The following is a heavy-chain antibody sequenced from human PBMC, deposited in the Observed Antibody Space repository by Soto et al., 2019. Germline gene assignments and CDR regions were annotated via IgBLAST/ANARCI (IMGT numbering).Heavy chain of an antibody. CDR1: GFTFSSYA. V-gene: IGHV3-30-3*01. J-gene: IGHJ4*02. CDR2: ISYDGSNK. Sequence: QVQLVESGGGVVQPGRSLRLSCAASGFTFSSYAMHWVRQAPGKGLEWVAVISYDGSNKYYADSVKGRFTISRDNSKNTLYLQMNSLRAEDTAVYYCARDQSTGAGQRSGAGNYWGQCTLVTVSS. CDR3: ARDQSTGAGQRSGAGNY. D-gene: IGHD1-26*01.